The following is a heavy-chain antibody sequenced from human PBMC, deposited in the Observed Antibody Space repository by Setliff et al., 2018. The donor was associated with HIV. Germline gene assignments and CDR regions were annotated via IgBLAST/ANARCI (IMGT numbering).Heavy chain of an antibody. Sequence: TLSLPCSVSGGSFSGYYWSWIRQPPGKGLEWIGYIYIYNSGSTNYNPSLTSRVTISVDTSRNQFSLKLTSVTAADTAIYYCARGVNFDYWGQGTQVTVSS. CDR3: ARGVNFDY. J-gene: IGHJ4*02. CDR2: IYIYNSGST. V-gene: IGHV4-59*01. CDR1: GGSFSGYY. D-gene: IGHD3-3*01.